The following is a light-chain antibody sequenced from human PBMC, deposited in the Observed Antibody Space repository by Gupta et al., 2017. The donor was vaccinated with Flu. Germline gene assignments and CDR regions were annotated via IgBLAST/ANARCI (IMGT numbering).Light chain of an antibody. J-gene: IGLJ3*02. Sequence: SSELTQPPSVSVSPGQTARIPCSGDPMPNQYVYWFQQKPGQAPTLVIYKDSERPSGIPERFSGSSSGTTATLTISGVQTEDDADYYCQSIDNSDTYWVFGGGTKLTVL. V-gene: IGLV3-25*02. CDR2: KDS. CDR1: PMPNQY. CDR3: QSIDNSDTYWV.